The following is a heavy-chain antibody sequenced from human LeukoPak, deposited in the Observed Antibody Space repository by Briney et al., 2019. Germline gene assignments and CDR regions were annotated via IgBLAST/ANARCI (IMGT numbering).Heavy chain of an antibody. Sequence: KAGGSLRLSCAASGFAFSSYAMSWVRQAPGKGLEWVASISSSSAYFFSADSVKGRFSISRDNANNSLYLQMNSLRADDTAVYYCARDRGGGEIHFDYWGQGTLVTVSS. V-gene: IGHV3-21*01. J-gene: IGHJ4*02. CDR1: GFAFSSYA. CDR3: ARDRGGGEIHFDY. CDR2: ISSSSAYF. D-gene: IGHD3-16*01.